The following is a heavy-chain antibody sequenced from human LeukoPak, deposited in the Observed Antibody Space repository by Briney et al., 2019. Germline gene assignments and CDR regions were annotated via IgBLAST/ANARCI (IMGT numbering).Heavy chain of an antibody. Sequence: PGRSLRLSCAASGFTFSSHAMHWVRRAPGKGLEWVAVISHDGNNEYYADSVKSRFTISRDNSKNTLYLQMNSLRTEDTAVYYCARGSSDYPADYWGQGTLVTVSS. D-gene: IGHD1-26*01. J-gene: IGHJ4*02. CDR3: ARGSSDYPADY. CDR1: GFTFSSHA. CDR2: ISHDGNNE. V-gene: IGHV3-30-3*01.